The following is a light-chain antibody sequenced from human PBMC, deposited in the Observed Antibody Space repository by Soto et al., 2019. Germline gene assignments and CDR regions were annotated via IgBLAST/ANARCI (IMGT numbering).Light chain of an antibody. CDR2: DVS. V-gene: IGKV1-12*01. Sequence: DNQLTQSPSSISASVGDRVTITCRASQAVNSWLAWFQQKPGMAPKLVIYDVSSLQSGVPSRFSGSGSGTEFTLTFSSLQPEDFATYYCQQSNNHPISFGQGTRLEIK. J-gene: IGKJ5*01. CDR1: QAVNSW. CDR3: QQSNNHPIS.